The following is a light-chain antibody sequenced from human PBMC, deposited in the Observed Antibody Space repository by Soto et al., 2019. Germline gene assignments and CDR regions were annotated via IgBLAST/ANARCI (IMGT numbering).Light chain of an antibody. V-gene: IGLV2-11*01. CDR3: CSYAGTYTSSYF. Sequence: QSVLTQPRSVSGSPGQSVTISCTGTSSDVGGYNYVTWYQQYLGKAPKLMIYDVNKRPSWVPDRFSGSKSGNTASLTISGLQAEDEADYYCCSYAGTYTSSYFFGTGTKVTVL. CDR2: DVN. CDR1: SSDVGGYNY. J-gene: IGLJ1*01.